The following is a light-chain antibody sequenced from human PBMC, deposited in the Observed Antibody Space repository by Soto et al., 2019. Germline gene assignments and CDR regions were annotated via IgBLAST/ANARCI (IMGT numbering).Light chain of an antibody. CDR2: AAA. CDR3: QQSYSTPPGLT. J-gene: IGKJ4*01. CDR1: QRIINY. Sequence: DIQLPQPQASRSASVGNRVTIPARPVQRIINYIYWYQQQPGTAPNLLIYAAASLQSGVPSRVSGSGSGTDFTLTISSLQPEDFATYYCQQSYSTPPGLTFGGGTKVDIK. V-gene: IGKV1-39*01.